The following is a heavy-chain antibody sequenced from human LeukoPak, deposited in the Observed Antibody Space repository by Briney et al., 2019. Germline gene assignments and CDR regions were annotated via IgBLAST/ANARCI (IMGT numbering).Heavy chain of an antibody. Sequence: GGSLRLSCAASGFTFSSYAMSWVRQAPGKGLEWVSAISGSGGSTYYADSVKGRFTISRDNSKNTLYLQMSSLRAEDTAVYYCAKGGRYDFWIGYPSFDYWGQGTQVTVSS. V-gene: IGHV3-23*01. D-gene: IGHD3-3*01. CDR2: ISGSGGST. CDR3: AKGGRYDFWIGYPSFDY. CDR1: GFTFSSYA. J-gene: IGHJ4*02.